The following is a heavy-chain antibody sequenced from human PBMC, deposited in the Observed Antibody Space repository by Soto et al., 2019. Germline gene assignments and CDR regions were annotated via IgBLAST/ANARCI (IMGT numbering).Heavy chain of an antibody. CDR2: ISDSGANT. CDR1: GFTFSTYP. Sequence: EVQLVDSGGGFVQPGGSLRLSCAASGFTFSTYPMIWVRQAPGKGLECVGSISDSGANTYYADSVRGRFTISRDNSKNTLYLQMNSLRDDDTAVYYCAKILSMVTSYYYGMDVWGHGTTVTVSS. V-gene: IGHV3-23*04. D-gene: IGHD4-17*01. CDR3: AKILSMVTSYYYGMDV. J-gene: IGHJ6*02.